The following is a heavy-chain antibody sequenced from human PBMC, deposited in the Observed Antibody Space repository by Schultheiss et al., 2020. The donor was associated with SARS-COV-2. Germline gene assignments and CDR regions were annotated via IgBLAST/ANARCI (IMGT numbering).Heavy chain of an antibody. CDR1: GFTFGDYA. Sequence: GGSLRLSCTASGFTFGDYAMSWVRQAPGKGLEWVGFTKNKTNRGTTEYAASVKGRSTISRDDSKSIAYLQMNSLKTEDTAVYYYTRHDNWNCRWGQGTLVTVSS. CDR2: TKNKTNRGTT. J-gene: IGHJ4*02. D-gene: IGHD1-7*01. V-gene: IGHV3-49*04. CDR3: TRHDNWNCR.